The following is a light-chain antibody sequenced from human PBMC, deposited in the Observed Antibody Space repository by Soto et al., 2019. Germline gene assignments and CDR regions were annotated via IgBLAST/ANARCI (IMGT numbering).Light chain of an antibody. Sequence: DIQMTQSPSSLSASVGDRVTITCLASEGIGNDLGWYQQKPGKAPNGLIYDVSNLQSGVPSRFSGSGSGTEFTLTITSLQPEDFATYYCLQHNIYPLTFGGGTKV. CDR1: EGIGND. V-gene: IGKV1-17*01. CDR2: DVS. J-gene: IGKJ4*01. CDR3: LQHNIYPLT.